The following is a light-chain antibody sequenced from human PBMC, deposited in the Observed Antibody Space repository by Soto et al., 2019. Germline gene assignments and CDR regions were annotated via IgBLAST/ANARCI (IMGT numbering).Light chain of an antibody. Sequence: QSALTQPASVSGSPGQSITISCTGTSSDVGGYNYVSWYQHHPGKAPKRMIYDVTNRPSGVSNRFSGSKSGNTASLTISGLQAEDEADYYCTAYTTSSPYLVFGGGTKVTVL. CDR2: DVT. CDR1: SSDVGGYNY. CDR3: TAYTTSSPYLV. V-gene: IGLV2-14*03. J-gene: IGLJ3*02.